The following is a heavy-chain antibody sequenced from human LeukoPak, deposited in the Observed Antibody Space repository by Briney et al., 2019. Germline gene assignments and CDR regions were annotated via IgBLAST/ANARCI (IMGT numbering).Heavy chain of an antibody. CDR1: GGSISSSNW. Sequence: PSETLSLTCAVSGGSISSSNWWSWVRQPPGKGLDWIGEINHSGSTNYNPSLKSRVTISVDTSKNQFSLKLSSVTAADTAVYYCARHGLMVRGVIYWGQGTLVTVSS. J-gene: IGHJ4*02. D-gene: IGHD3-10*01. V-gene: IGHV4-4*02. CDR2: INHSGST. CDR3: ARHGLMVRGVIY.